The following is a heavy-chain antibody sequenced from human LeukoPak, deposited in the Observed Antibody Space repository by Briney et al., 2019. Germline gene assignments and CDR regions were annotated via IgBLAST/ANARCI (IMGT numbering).Heavy chain of an antibody. CDR3: ARDPTYYYDSSGIID. CDR1: GGTFSSYA. Sequence: ASVKVSCKASGGTFSSYAISWVRQAAGQGLEWMGRIIPIFGTANYAQKFQGRVTITADKSTSTAYMELSSLRSEDTAVYYCARDPTYYYDSSGIIDWGQGTLVTVSS. J-gene: IGHJ4*02. D-gene: IGHD3-22*01. CDR2: IIPIFGTA. V-gene: IGHV1-69*06.